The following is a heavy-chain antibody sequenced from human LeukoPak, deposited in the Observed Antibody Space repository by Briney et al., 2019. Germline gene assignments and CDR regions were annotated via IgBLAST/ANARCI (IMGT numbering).Heavy chain of an antibody. CDR3: AREAVAQQVVLRFLEWHHGDWFDP. Sequence: PSETLSLTCTVSGGSIRSYWSWIRQPAGKGLEWIGRIYGSGSTDYNPSLKSRVTMSIDASKNQFSLKLSSVTAADTAVYYCAREAVAQQVVLRFLEWHHGDWFDPWGQGTLVTVSS. V-gene: IGHV4-4*07. J-gene: IGHJ5*02. CDR2: IYGSGST. D-gene: IGHD3-3*01. CDR1: GGSIRSY.